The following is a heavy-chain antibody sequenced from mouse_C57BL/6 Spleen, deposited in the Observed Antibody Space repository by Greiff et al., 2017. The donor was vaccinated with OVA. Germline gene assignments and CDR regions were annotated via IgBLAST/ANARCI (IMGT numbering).Heavy chain of an antibody. V-gene: IGHV1-22*01. CDR3: AREGYYSNSWFAY. J-gene: IGHJ3*01. D-gene: IGHD2-5*01. CDR1: GYTFTDYN. CDR2: INPNNGGT. Sequence: VQLQQSGPELVKPGASVKMSCKASGYTFTDYNMHWVKQSHGKSLEWIGYINPNNGGTSYNQKFKGKATLTVNKSSSTAYMELRSLTSEDSAVYYCAREGYYSNSWFAYWGQGTLVTVSA.